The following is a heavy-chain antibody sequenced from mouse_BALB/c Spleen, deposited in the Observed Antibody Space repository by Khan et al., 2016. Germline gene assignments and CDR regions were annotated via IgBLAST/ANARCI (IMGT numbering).Heavy chain of an antibody. D-gene: IGHD2-3*01. CDR1: GYSITSDYA. Sequence: QLEESGPGLVKPSQSLSLTCTVTGYSITSDYAWNWIRQFPGNRLEWLGYITYSGSTTYNPSLKSRISITRDTSKNQFFLQLHSVTTEDTATYYCANDFYFPAWFAYWGQGTLVTVSA. CDR2: ITYSGST. CDR3: ANDFYFPAWFAY. V-gene: IGHV3-2*02. J-gene: IGHJ3*01.